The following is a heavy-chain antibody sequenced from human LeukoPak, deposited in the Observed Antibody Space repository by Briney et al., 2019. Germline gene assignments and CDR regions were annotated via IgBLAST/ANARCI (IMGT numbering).Heavy chain of an antibody. CDR1: GFTFSTYA. V-gene: IGHV3-23*01. J-gene: IGHJ4*02. Sequence: GGSLRLSCAASGFTFSTYAMSWVRQTPGKGLEWVSLISGGGGSTYYADSVKGRFTISRDNSKNTLYLQMNSLRAEDTAVYYCAKGGMVRGVITLDYWGQGTLVTVSS. CDR3: AKGGMVRGVITLDY. D-gene: IGHD3-10*01. CDR2: ISGGGGST.